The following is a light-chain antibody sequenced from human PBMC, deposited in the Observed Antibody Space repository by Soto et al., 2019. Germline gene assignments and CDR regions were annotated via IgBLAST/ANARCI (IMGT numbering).Light chain of an antibody. CDR3: QQSYNGPFT. CDR1: QSISRY. CDR2: SAS. Sequence: DIRMTQSPSSLSASVGDRVTVTCRAGQSISRYLNWYQQRPGKAPNLLIYSASSLQTGVPSRFSGSGSGTDFTLPITNLQPEDFETYYCQQSYNGPFTFGPGTKVDIK. J-gene: IGKJ3*01. V-gene: IGKV1-39*01.